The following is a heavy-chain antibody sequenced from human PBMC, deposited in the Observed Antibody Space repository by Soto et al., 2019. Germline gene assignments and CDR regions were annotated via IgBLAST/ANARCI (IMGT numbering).Heavy chain of an antibody. CDR2: ITPFNGNT. D-gene: IGHD1-1*01. CDR1: GYTFTYRY. CDR3: AATKLDGPSWNAFDI. V-gene: IGHV1-45*02. Sequence: SVKVSCKASGYTFTYRYLHWVRQAPGQALEWMGWITPFNGNTNYAQKFQDRVTITRDRSMSTAYMELSSLRSEDTAMYYCAATKLDGPSWNAFDIWGQGTMVTVSS. J-gene: IGHJ3*02.